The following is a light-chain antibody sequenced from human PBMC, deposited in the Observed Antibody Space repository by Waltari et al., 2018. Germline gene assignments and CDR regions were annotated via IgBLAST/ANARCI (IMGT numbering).Light chain of an antibody. CDR3: AAWDDSLSGGV. V-gene: IGLV1-47*01. CDR2: RNN. Sequence: QSVLTQPPSASGTPGQRVTISCSGSSSNIGSNYVYWYQQLPGTAPKLLICRNNRRPSGVPDRFSGSKSGTSASLAISGLRSEDEADYYCAAWDDSLSGGVFGTGTKVTVL. CDR1: SSNIGSNY. J-gene: IGLJ1*01.